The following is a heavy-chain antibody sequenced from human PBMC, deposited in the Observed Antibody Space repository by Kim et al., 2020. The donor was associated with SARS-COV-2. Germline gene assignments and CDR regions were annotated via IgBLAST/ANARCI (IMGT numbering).Heavy chain of an antibody. CDR2: FDPEDGKT. V-gene: IGHV1-24*01. D-gene: IGHD6-19*01. Sequence: ASVKVSCKVSGYTLIELSMHWVRQAPGKGLEWMGGFDPEDGKTIYAQKFQGRVTMTEDTSTDTAYMELSSLRSEDTAVYYCATGVAVAGTPVDYSYYYGMDVWGQGPRSPSP. CDR3: ATGVAVAGTPVDYSYYYGMDV. CDR1: GYTLIELS. J-gene: IGHJ6*02.